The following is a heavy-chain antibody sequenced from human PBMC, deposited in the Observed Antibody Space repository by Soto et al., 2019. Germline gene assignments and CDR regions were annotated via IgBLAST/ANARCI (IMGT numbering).Heavy chain of an antibody. V-gene: IGHV4-30-4*01. J-gene: IGHJ6*02. D-gene: IGHD2-2*01. CDR1: GGSISSGDYY. Sequence: SETLSLTCTVSGGSISSGDYYWSWIRQPPGKGLEWIGYIYYSGSTYYNPSLKSRVTISVDTSKNQCSLKLSSVTAADTAVYYCARISTFFFYLRYYYCCMDFSCQATLVSGSS. CDR2: IYYSGST. CDR3: ARISTFFFYLRYYYCCMDF.